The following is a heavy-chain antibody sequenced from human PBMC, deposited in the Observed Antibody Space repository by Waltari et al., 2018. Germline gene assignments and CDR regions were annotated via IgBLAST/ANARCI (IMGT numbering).Heavy chain of an antibody. CDR1: GGTHRSYT. CDR2: ISSSSSTI. J-gene: IGHJ4*02. CDR3: ARDDYSSAKYDY. Sequence: EVQLVESGGGWVKLGGSLSLSCAASGGTHRSYTMNGAGQAPGKGLEWVSYISSSSSTIYYADSVKGRFTISRDNAKNSLSLQMNSLRAEDTAVYYCARDDYSSAKYDYWGQGTLVTVSS. D-gene: IGHD6-19*01. V-gene: IGHV3-48*01.